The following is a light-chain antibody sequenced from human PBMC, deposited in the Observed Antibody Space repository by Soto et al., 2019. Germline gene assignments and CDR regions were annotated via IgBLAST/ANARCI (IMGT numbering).Light chain of an antibody. Sequence: DIQMTQSPSSRSASVGDRVTITCRASQSISTYLNWYQQKPGTAPQVLIYAASSLQSGGPSRFSGSGSGTDFTLTIRSLQPEDFATYYCQQSYSTPWTFXQGTKADIK. CDR3: QQSYSTPWT. CDR1: QSISTY. J-gene: IGKJ1*01. CDR2: AAS. V-gene: IGKV1-39*01.